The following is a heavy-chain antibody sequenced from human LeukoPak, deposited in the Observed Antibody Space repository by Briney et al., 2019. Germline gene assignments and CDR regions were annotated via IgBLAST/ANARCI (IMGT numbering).Heavy chain of an antibody. CDR2: IWYDGSNK. V-gene: IGHV3-33*01. Sequence: GGTLRLSCAASGFTFSSYGMHWVRQAPGKGLEWVAAIWYDGSNKYYADSVKGRFTISRDNSKNTLYLQMNSLRAEDTAVYYCARTATLWSGYYDWFDPWGQGTLVTVSS. CDR1: GFTFSSYG. CDR3: ARTATLWSGYYDWFDP. J-gene: IGHJ5*02. D-gene: IGHD3-3*01.